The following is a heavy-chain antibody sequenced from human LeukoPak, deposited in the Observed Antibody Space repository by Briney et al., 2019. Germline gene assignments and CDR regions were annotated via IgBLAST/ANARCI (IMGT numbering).Heavy chain of an antibody. CDR2: ISHDGREI. Sequence: GGSLRLSCAASGFTFSEYTMHWVRQAPSKGLEWVAVISHDGREIYYADSVKGRFTISRDDSMSTMYLQMNSLRAEDTALYYCARGRSDSGAYCYFGSWAREPWSPSPQ. CDR3: ARGRSDSGAYCYFGS. D-gene: IGHD3-22*01. CDR1: GFTFSEYT. V-gene: IGHV3-30*03. J-gene: IGHJ4*02.